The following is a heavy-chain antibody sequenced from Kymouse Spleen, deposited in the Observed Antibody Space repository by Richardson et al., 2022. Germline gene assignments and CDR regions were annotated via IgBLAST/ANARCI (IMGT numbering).Heavy chain of an antibody. CDR1: GGSFSGYY. D-gene: IGHD2-2*02. CDR2: INHSGST. CDR3: ARARCSSTSCYESGFDP. Sequence: QVQLQQWGAGLLKPSETLSLTCAVYGGSFSGYYWSWIRQPPGKGLEWIGEINHSGSTNYNPSLKSRVTISVDTSKNQFSLKLSSVTAADTAVYYCARARCSSTSCYESGFDPWGQGTLVTVSS. J-gene: IGHJ5*02. V-gene: IGHV4-34*01.